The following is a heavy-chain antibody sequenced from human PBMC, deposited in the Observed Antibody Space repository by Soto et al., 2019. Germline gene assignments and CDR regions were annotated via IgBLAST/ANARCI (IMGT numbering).Heavy chain of an antibody. CDR2: IIPIFGTP. CDR1: GGIFSTYA. D-gene: IGHD3-10*01. V-gene: IGHV1-69*01. Sequence: QVQLVQSGAEVKKPGSSVKVSCKASGGIFSTYAISWLRQAPGHGLEWMGVIIPIFGTPNYAQRFESRVTITADESTTTSYMELSRLKAEDTAVYYCARDRDDYGSGNYYNRIDFWGQGTLVTVSS. J-gene: IGHJ4*02. CDR3: ARDRDDYGSGNYYNRIDF.